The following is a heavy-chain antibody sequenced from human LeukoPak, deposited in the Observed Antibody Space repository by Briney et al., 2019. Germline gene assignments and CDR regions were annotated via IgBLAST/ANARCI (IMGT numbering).Heavy chain of an antibody. Sequence: GGSLRLSCSASGFTFSSYAMHWVRQAPGKGLEYVSAISSNGGSTYYADSVKGRFTISRDNSKNTLYLQMSSLRAEDTAVYYCVLSWSSTSRDSDHYYGMDVWGKGTTVTVSS. V-gene: IGHV3-64D*06. CDR2: ISSNGGST. CDR1: GFTFSSYA. CDR3: VLSWSSTSRDSDHYYGMDV. J-gene: IGHJ6*04. D-gene: IGHD2-2*01.